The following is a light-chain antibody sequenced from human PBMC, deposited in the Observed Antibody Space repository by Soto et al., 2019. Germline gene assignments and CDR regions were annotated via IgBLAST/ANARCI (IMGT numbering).Light chain of an antibody. V-gene: IGLV3-1*01. CDR2: HDS. Sequence: SYELTQSPSVSVSPGQTAIITCSGDKLGDKYAFWYQQRPGQSPVLVIYHDSKRPSGIPARISGSNSGNTATLTISGTQAMDEADYYCQAWDSRTVVFGGGTKLTVL. J-gene: IGLJ2*01. CDR1: KLGDKY. CDR3: QAWDSRTVV.